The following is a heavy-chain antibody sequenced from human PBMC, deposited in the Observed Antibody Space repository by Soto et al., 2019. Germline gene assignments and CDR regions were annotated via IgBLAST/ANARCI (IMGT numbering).Heavy chain of an antibody. D-gene: IGHD3-10*01. J-gene: IGHJ6*02. CDR1: GFTFSSYS. V-gene: IGHV3-21*01. CDR3: ARDFGSYYYYGMDV. Sequence: PGGSLRLSCAASGFTFSSYSMNWVRQAPGKGLEWVSSISGSSSYIYYADSVKGRFTISRDNAKNSLYLQMNSLRDEDTAVYYCARDFGSYYYYGMDVWGQGTTVTVSS. CDR2: ISGSSSYI.